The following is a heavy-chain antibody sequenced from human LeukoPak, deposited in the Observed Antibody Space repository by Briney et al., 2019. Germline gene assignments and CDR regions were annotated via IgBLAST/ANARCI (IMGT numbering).Heavy chain of an antibody. CDR1: GFTFSSYA. V-gene: IGHV3-23*01. J-gene: IGHJ4*02. CDR3: AKGPQRIIPGTPHY. Sequence: GGSLRLSCAASGFTFSSYAMSWVRQAPGKGLEWVSAISGSGGSTYYADSVKGRFTISRDKSKNTLHLQMNRLRAEDTAVYYCAKGPQRIIPGTPHYWRQGTQVTVSS. CDR2: ISGSGGST. D-gene: IGHD1-20*01.